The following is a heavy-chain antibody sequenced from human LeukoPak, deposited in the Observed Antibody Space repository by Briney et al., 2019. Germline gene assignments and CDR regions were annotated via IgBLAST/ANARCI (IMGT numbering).Heavy chain of an antibody. CDR2: IYPGDSDT. D-gene: IGHD3-10*01. CDR3: ARSITMVRGVPYDWFDP. CDR1: GYSFTSYW. J-gene: IGHJ5*02. Sequence: GESLEISCKGSGYSFTSYWIGWVRQMPGKGLEWMGIIYPGDSDTRYSPSFQGQVTISADKSISTAYLQWSSLKASDTAMYYCARSITMVRGVPYDWFDPWGQGTLVTVSS. V-gene: IGHV5-51*01.